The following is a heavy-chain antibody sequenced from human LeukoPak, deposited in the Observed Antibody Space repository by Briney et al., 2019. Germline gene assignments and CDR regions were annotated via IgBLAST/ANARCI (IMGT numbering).Heavy chain of an antibody. D-gene: IGHD3-22*01. CDR2: IKQDGSEK. J-gene: IGHJ4*02. V-gene: IGHV3-7*03. CDR1: GFTFSSYW. CDR3: ANGDESSGYYYSWTY. Sequence: GGSLRLSCAASGFTFSSYWMSWVRQAPGKGLEWVANIKQDGSEKYYVDSVKGRFTISRDNAKNSLYLQMNSLRVDDTALYYCANGDESSGYYYSWTYWGQGTLVTVSS.